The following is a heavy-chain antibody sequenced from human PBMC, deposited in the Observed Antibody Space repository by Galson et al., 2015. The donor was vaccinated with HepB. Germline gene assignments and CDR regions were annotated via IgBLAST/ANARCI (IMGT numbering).Heavy chain of an antibody. Sequence: SVKVSCKASGYTFTSYAMHWVRQAPGQRLEWMGWINAGNGNTKYSQKFQGRVTITRDTSASTAYMELSSLRSEDTAVYYCARVQDYGDYEVGFDYWGQGTLVTVSS. J-gene: IGHJ4*02. CDR3: ARVQDYGDYEVGFDY. D-gene: IGHD4-17*01. CDR1: GYTFTSYA. V-gene: IGHV1-3*01. CDR2: INAGNGNT.